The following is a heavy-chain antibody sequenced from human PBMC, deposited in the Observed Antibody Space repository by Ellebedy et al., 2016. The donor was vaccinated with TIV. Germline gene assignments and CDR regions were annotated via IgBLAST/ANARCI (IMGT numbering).Heavy chain of an antibody. J-gene: IGHJ5*02. CDR3: AGRGGCNTTCSDH. V-gene: IGHV3-7*01. CDR1: GITFRDFW. D-gene: IGHD2/OR15-2a*01. Sequence: GGSLRLSXAASGITFRDFWMSWVRQVPGKGLEWVATIKKDGSDKYYMDSVKGRFTISRDNANNSSYLQMNSLRDDDTAIYYCAGRGGCNTTCSDHWGHGTVVTVSS. CDR2: IKKDGSDK.